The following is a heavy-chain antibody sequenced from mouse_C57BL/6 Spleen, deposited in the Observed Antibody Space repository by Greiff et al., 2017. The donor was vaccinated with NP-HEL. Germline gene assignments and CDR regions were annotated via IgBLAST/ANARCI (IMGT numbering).Heavy chain of an antibody. CDR2: ISSGGSYT. Sequence: VQLKESGGDLVKPGGSLKLSCAASGFTFSSYGMSWVRQTPDKRLEWVATISSGGSYTYYPDSVKGRFTISRDNAKNTLYLQMSSLKSEDTAMYYCARHFLITTVVEGFAYWGQGTLVTVSA. J-gene: IGHJ3*01. V-gene: IGHV5-6*01. CDR3: ARHFLITTVVEGFAY. CDR1: GFTFSSYG. D-gene: IGHD1-1*01.